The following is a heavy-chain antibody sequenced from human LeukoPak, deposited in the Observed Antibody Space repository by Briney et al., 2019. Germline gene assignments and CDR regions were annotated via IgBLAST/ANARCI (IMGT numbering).Heavy chain of an antibody. V-gene: IGHV3-23*01. D-gene: IGHD3-9*01. CDR1: GFTFSSYA. Sequence: GGSLRLSCAASGFTFSSYAMSWVRQAPGKGLEWVSAISGSGGSTYYADSVRGRFTISRDNSKNTLYLQMNSLSAEDTAIYYCAKWGDYDVLTGYYDSDYWGQGTLVTVSS. CDR2: ISGSGGST. J-gene: IGHJ4*02. CDR3: AKWGDYDVLTGYYDSDY.